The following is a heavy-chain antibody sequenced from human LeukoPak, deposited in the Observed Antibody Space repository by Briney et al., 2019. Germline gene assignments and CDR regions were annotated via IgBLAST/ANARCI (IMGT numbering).Heavy chain of an antibody. V-gene: IGHV1-18*01. CDR1: GYTFTSYG. CDR3: ARTSYDILTGYSDDY. Sequence: ASVKVSFKASGYTFTSYGISWVRQAPGQGLEWMGWISAYNGNTNYAQKLQGRVTMTTDTSTSTAYMELRSLRSDDTAVYYCARTSYDILTGYSDDYWGQGTLVTVSS. D-gene: IGHD3-9*01. CDR2: ISAYNGNT. J-gene: IGHJ4*02.